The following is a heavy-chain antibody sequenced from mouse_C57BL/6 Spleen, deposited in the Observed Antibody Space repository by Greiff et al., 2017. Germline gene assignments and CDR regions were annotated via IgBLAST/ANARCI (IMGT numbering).Heavy chain of an antibody. CDR1: GYTFTSYW. V-gene: IGHV1-69*01. J-gene: IGHJ1*03. CDR3: AAGTTVVDTRWYFDV. D-gene: IGHD1-1*01. Sequence: QVQLQQPGAELVMPGASVKLSCKASGYTFTSYWMHWVKQRPGQGLEWIGEIDPSDSYTNYNQKFKGKSTLTVDKSSSTAYMQLSSLTSEDSAVYYCAAGTTVVDTRWYFDVWGTGTTVTVSS. CDR2: IDPSDSYT.